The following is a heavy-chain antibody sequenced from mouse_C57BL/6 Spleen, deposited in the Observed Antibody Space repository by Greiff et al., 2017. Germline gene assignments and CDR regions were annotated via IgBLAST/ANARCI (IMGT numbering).Heavy chain of an antibody. V-gene: IGHV1-69*01. CDR3: ARERDSFCGNAMDY. Sequence: VQLQQSGAELVMPGASVKLSCKASGYTFTGYWMNWVKQRPGHGLEWIGEIYPSGSYTNYNEKFKGKSTLTVDTSSSTAYMQLSSLTSEDSAVDYCARERDSFCGNAMDYWGQGTSVTVSS. D-gene: IGHD2-1*01. CDR1: GYTFTGYW. J-gene: IGHJ4*01. CDR2: IYPSGSYT.